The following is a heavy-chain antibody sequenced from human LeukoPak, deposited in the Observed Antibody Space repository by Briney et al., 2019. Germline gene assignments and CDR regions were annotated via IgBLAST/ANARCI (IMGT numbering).Heavy chain of an antibody. Sequence: GGSLRLSCAASGFTFSSFSMNWVRQAPGKGLEWVSIISSSGIYIYYTASVKGRFAISRDNAKNSLYLQMTSLRAEDTGIYYCARGNMGDFWSGYSRRFDPWGQGTLATVSS. J-gene: IGHJ5*02. D-gene: IGHD3-3*01. V-gene: IGHV3-21*01. CDR2: ISSSGIYI. CDR3: ARGNMGDFWSGYSRRFDP. CDR1: GFTFSSFS.